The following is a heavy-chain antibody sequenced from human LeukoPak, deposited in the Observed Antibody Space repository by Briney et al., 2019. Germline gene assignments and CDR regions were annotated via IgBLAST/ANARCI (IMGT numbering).Heavy chain of an antibody. CDR3: ARERWHCRVNCYSVYYYALDV. CDR1: GYTLTNYA. V-gene: IGHV1-3*01. Sequence: GASVKVSCKGSGYTLTNYAVHWVRQAPGQRLEWLGWINPGNGDTKYSQNFQGRVTVTSDTSAATAYVELNSLTSEDTAVYYCARERWHCRVNCYSVYYYALDVWGQGTTVTVSS. D-gene: IGHD2-15*01. J-gene: IGHJ6*02. CDR2: INPGNGDT.